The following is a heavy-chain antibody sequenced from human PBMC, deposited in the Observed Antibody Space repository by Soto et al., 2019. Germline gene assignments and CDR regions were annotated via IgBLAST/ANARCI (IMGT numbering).Heavy chain of an antibody. Sequence: SVKVSCKASGGTFSSYAISWVRQAPGQGLEWMGGIIPIFGTANYAQKFQGRVTITADKSTSTAYMELSSLRSEDTAVYYCARDPPYYDILTGYYWGGWFDPWGQGTLVTGSS. V-gene: IGHV1-69*06. J-gene: IGHJ5*02. CDR1: GGTFSSYA. CDR2: IIPIFGTA. CDR3: ARDPPYYDILTGYYWGGWFDP. D-gene: IGHD3-9*01.